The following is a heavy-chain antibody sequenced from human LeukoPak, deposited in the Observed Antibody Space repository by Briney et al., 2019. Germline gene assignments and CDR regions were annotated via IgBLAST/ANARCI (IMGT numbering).Heavy chain of an antibody. Sequence: GGSLRLSCAASGFTFSSYGMHWVRQAPGKGLEWVAVISYDGSNKYYADSVKGRFTISRDNSKNTLYLQMNSLRAEDTAVYYCARAMATIYLDYWGQGTLVTVSS. CDR2: ISYDGSNK. CDR3: ARAMATIYLDY. CDR1: GFTFSSYG. V-gene: IGHV3-30*03. J-gene: IGHJ4*02. D-gene: IGHD5-24*01.